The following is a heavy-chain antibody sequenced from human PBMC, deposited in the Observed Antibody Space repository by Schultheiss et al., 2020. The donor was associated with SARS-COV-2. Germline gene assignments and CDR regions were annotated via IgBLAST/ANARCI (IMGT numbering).Heavy chain of an antibody. CDR1: GDSVSSNSAA. CDR3: ARERMIVVVITTSGMDV. CDR2: TYYRSKWYN. D-gene: IGHD3-22*01. Sequence: SQTLSLTCAISGDSVSSNSAAWNWIRQSPSRGLEWLGRTYYRSKWYNDYAVSVKSRITINPDTPKNQFSLQLNSVTPEDTAVYYCARERMIVVVITTSGMDVWGQGTTVTVSS. V-gene: IGHV6-1*01. J-gene: IGHJ6*02.